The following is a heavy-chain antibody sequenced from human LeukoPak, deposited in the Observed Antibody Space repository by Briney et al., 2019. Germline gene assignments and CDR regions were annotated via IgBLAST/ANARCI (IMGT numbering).Heavy chain of an antibody. CDR3: AKYYYASSDREGFDY. V-gene: IGHV3-23*01. CDR1: GFTFSSYA. CDR2: ISGSATRI. D-gene: IGHD3-22*01. Sequence: PGGSLRLSCAASGFTFSSYAMSWVRQAPGKGLEWVSGISGSATRIFYADSVKGRFTISRDNSKNTLYLQMNSLRADDTAVYYCAKYYYASSDREGFDYWGQGTLVTVSS. J-gene: IGHJ4*02.